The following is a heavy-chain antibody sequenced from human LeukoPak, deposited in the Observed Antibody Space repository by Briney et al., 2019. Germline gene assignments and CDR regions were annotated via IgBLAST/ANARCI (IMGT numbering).Heavy chain of an antibody. CDR1: GGSFSGYY. D-gene: IGHD5-18*01. CDR3: ARGYSHLY. CDR2: INHSGST. V-gene: IGHV4-34*01. J-gene: IGHJ4*02. Sequence: SETLSLTCAVYGGSFSGYYWSWIRQPPGKGLEWIGEINHSGSTNYNPSLKSRVTISVDTSKNQFSLKLSSVTAADTAVYYCARGYSHLYWGQGTLVTVSS.